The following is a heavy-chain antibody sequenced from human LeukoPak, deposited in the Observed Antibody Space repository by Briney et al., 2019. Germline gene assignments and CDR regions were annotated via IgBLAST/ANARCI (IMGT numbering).Heavy chain of an antibody. CDR3: VRVDNGGNYFDY. J-gene: IGHJ4*02. V-gene: IGHV4-38-2*02. D-gene: IGHD4-23*01. Sequence: ETLSLTCTVSGYSISSGYYWGWIRQPPGKGLEWIGSIYHSGSTYYNPSLKSRLTISADTSKNQFSLRLSSVTAADTAVYYCVRVDNGGNYFDYWGQGTLVTVSS. CDR2: IYHSGST. CDR1: GYSISSGYY.